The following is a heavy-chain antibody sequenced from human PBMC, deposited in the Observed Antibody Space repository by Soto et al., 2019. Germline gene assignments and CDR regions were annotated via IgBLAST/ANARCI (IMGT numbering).Heavy chain of an antibody. CDR2: IIPILGIA. J-gene: IGHJ5*02. CDR1: GGTFSSYT. D-gene: IGHD4-17*01. CDR3: ARLYGDYVSNWFDP. V-gene: IGHV1-69*02. Sequence: QVQLVQSGAEVKKPGSSVKVSCKASGGTFSSYTISWVRQAPGQGLEWMGRIIPILGIANYAQKFQGRVTSTADKSTSTAYMELSRLRFEDTAVYYCARLYGDYVSNWFDPWGQGTLVTVSA.